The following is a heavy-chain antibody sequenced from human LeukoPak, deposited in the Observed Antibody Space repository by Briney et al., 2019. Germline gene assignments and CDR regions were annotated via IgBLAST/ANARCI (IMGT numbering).Heavy chain of an antibody. V-gene: IGHV1-69*10. D-gene: IGHD4-17*01. CDR1: GGTFSSYT. J-gene: IGHJ4*02. CDR2: IIPILGIA. CDR3: ARLSTVTTPGGVDY. Sequence: ASVKVSCKASGGTFSSYTISWVRQAPGQGLEWMGGIIPILGIANYAQKFQGRVTITADKSTSTAYMELSSLRSEDTAVYYCARLSTVTTPGGVDYWGQGTWSPSPQ.